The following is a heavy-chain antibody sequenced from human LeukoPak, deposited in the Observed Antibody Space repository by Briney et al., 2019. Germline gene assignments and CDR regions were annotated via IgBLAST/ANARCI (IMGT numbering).Heavy chain of an antibody. CDR3: ARVGSSRPHYYFDS. CDR2: IYYSGTT. D-gene: IGHD6-13*01. Sequence: SETLSLTCTVSGGFISSNSAYWTWIRQPPGKALEWIGNIYYSGTTYYNPSLQSRVTMSVDTSNNQFSLKPTSVTAADTAVYYCARVGSSRPHYYFDSWGRGTLVTVSS. J-gene: IGHJ4*02. V-gene: IGHV4-39*07. CDR1: GGFISSNSAY.